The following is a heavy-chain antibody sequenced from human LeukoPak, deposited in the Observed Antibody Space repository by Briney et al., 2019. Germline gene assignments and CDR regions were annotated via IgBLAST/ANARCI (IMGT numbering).Heavy chain of an antibody. CDR1: GYTFTGYY. CDR2: INPNSGGT. V-gene: IGHV1-2*02. J-gene: IGHJ4*02. CDR3: AREIVDTAMVMDY. Sequence: ASVKVSCKASGYTFTGYYMQWVRQAPGQGLEWMGWINPNSGGTNYAQKFQGRVTMTRDTSISTAYMELNRLRLGETAMYDCAREIVDTAMVMDYWGQGTLVTVSS. D-gene: IGHD5-18*01.